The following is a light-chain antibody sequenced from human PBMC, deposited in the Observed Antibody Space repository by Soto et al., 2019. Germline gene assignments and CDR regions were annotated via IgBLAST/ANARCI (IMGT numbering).Light chain of an antibody. CDR1: SSNIGARYD. J-gene: IGLJ3*02. V-gene: IGLV1-40*01. CDR2: GNT. CDR3: QSFDSSLSGWV. Sequence: QPVLTQPPSVSGAPGQRVTFSCTGSSSNIGARYDVHWYQQLPGTAPKLLIYGNTNRPSGVPDRFSGSKSGTSASLAITGLQADDEADYYCQSFDSSLSGWVFGGGTKLTVL.